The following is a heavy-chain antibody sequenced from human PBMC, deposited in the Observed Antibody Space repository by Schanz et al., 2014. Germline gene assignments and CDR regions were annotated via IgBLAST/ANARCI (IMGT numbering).Heavy chain of an antibody. CDR2: IWYDGSNE. CDR3: ARDMTWMGESGFYYYGMDV. D-gene: IGHD1-26*01. J-gene: IGHJ6*02. Sequence: QVQLVESGGGVVQPGRSLRLSCAASGFTFSNHGMHWVRQSPGKGLEWVALIWYDGSNEYYADSVKGRFTISRDNPKKTLYLQMNSLRAEDTAVYYCARDMTWMGESGFYYYGMDVWGQGTTATVSS. V-gene: IGHV3-33*01. CDR1: GFTFSNHG.